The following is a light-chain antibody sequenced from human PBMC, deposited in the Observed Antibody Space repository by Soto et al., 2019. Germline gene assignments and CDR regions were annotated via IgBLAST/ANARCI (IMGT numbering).Light chain of an antibody. CDR1: SSNIGSNY. CDR3: AAWDDSLSGPV. V-gene: IGLV1-47*01. J-gene: IGLJ7*01. CDR2: RNN. Sequence: QSVLTQPPSASGTPGQRVTISCSGSSSNIGSNYVYWYQQLPGTAPKLLIYRNNQRPSGVPDRFSGSKSGTSASLAISGLRSEDGAEYYCAAWDDSLSGPVFGGGTQLTVL.